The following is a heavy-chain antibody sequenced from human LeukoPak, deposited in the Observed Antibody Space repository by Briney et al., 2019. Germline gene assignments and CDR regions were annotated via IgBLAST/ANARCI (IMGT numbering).Heavy chain of an antibody. D-gene: IGHD2-2*01. Sequence: PGGSLRLSCAASGFTFTTFWMSWVRQTPGKGLEWVANIKEDGTKKYYVDSVKDRFTICRDNAENSLYLQMNRLRAEVTAVYYCARVVGHFDYWGKGTLVTVSS. CDR1: GFTFTTFW. CDR3: ARVVGHFDY. J-gene: IGHJ4*02. V-gene: IGHV3-7*01. CDR2: IKEDGTKK.